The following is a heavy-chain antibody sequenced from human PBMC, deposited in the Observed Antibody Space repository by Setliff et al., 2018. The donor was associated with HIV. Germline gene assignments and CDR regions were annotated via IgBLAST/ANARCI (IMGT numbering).Heavy chain of an antibody. V-gene: IGHV3-9*01. CDR2: ITWNSATI. J-gene: IGHJ3*02. Sequence: PGGSLRLSCTASGFTFDVYAMHWVRQTPGKGLEWVSSITWNSATIGYADSVRGRFTISRDNAKNSLYLQMNSLKSEDTAVYYCARDTSRSDESAFDIWGQGTMVTVSS. CDR1: GFTFDVYA. CDR3: ARDTSRSDESAFDI. D-gene: IGHD6-19*01.